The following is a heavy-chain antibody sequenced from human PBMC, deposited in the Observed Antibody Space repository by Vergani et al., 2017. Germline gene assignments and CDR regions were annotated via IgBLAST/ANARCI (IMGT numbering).Heavy chain of an antibody. D-gene: IGHD3-10*02. Sequence: EVQLVESGGGLVQPGGSLRLSCAASGFTFDDYAMHWVRQAPGKGLEWVSFSSGDGGSTYYADSVKGRFTLYRDNSKNSLYLQMNRLRTEDTALYYCAKDMFRYYYYVMDVWGQGTTVTGSS. CDR2: SSGDGGST. CDR3: AKDMFRYYYYVMDV. V-gene: IGHV3-43*02. CDR1: GFTFDDYA. J-gene: IGHJ6*02.